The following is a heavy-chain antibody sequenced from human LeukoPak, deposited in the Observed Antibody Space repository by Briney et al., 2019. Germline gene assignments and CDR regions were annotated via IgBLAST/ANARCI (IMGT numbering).Heavy chain of an antibody. D-gene: IGHD3-3*01. CDR1: GYSFTSHH. CDR2: INTSGGST. V-gene: IGHV1-46*01. Sequence: ASVKVSCKASGYSFTSHHMHWARQAPGQGLEWMGIINTSGGSTNYAQKFQGRVTMTRDMSTSTVYMELSSLRSEDTAVYYCAREAVTIFGLVRTQTTKGPHRFDPWGQGTLVTVSS. CDR3: AREAVTIFGLVRTQTTKGPHRFDP. J-gene: IGHJ5*02.